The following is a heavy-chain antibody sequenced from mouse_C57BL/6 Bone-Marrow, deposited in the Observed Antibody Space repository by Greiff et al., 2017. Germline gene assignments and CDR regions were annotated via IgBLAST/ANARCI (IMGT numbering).Heavy chain of an antibody. CDR3: ARHYGSSYPSYAMDY. D-gene: IGHD1-1*01. J-gene: IGHJ4*01. V-gene: IGHV1-76*01. CDR2: IYPGSGNT. CDR1: GYTFTDYY. Sequence: VMLVESGAELVRPGASVKLSCKASGYTFTDYYINWVKQRPGQGLEWIARIYPGSGNTYYNEKFKGKATLTAEKSSSTAYMQLSSLTSEDSAVYFCARHYGSSYPSYAMDYWGQGTSVTVSS.